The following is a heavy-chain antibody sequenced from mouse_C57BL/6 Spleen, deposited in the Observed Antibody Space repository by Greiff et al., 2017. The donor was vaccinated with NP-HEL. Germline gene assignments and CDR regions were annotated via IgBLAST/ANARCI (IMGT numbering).Heavy chain of an antibody. D-gene: IGHD1-1*01. J-gene: IGHJ1*03. CDR3: ARGFTTVVAKDWYFDV. CDR2: IDPSDSYT. CDR1: GYTFTSYW. V-gene: IGHV1-50*01. Sequence: QVQLQQPGAELVKPGASVKLSCKASGYTFTSYWMQWVKQRPGQGLEWIGAIDPSDSYTNYNQKFKGKATLTVDTSSSTAYMQLSSLTSEDSAVYYCARGFTTVVAKDWYFDVWGTGTTVTVSS.